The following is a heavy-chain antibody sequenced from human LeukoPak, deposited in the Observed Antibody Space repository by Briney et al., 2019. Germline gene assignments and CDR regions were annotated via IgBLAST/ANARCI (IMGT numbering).Heavy chain of an antibody. Sequence: GGSLRLSCAGSGFIFNNYAMHWVRQPPGKGLEWVSGISWNSGTIDYADSVRGRFTISRVNAKNSLYLQMNSLRAEDTALYYCAKDGYSYGFLFNFWGQGTLVTVSS. D-gene: IGHD5-18*01. CDR2: ISWNSGTI. J-gene: IGHJ4*02. CDR1: GFIFNNYA. CDR3: AKDGYSYGFLFNF. V-gene: IGHV3-9*01.